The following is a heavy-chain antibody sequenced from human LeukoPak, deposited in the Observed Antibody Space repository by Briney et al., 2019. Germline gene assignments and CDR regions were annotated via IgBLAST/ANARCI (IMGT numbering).Heavy chain of an antibody. CDR3: AKNGDRGAYCTGGTCYPYFYYYMDV. V-gene: IGHV3-21*04. Sequence: GGSLRLSCAASGFTFSSYSMNWVRQAPGKGLEWVSSISSSSTYIYYADSVKGRFTISRDNSKNTLYLQMNSLRAEDTAIYYCAKNGDRGAYCTGGTCYPYFYYYMDVWGKGTTVTI. CDR2: ISSSSTYI. D-gene: IGHD2-15*01. CDR1: GFTFSSYS. J-gene: IGHJ6*03.